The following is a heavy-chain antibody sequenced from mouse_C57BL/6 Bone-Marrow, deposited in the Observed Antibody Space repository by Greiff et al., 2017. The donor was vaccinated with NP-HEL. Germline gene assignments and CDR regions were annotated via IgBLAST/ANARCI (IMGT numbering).Heavy chain of an antibody. D-gene: IGHD1-1*01. J-gene: IGHJ2*01. CDR2: IHPADSDT. Sequence: QVQLQQPGAELVKPGASVKVSCKASGYTFTSYWMHWVKQRPGQGLEWIGRIHPADSDTNYNQKFKGQATLTVDKSSSTAYMQLSSLTSEDSAVYYCAIRYYGSRSYFDYWGQGTTLTVSS. CDR3: AIRYYGSRSYFDY. CDR1: GYTFTSYW. V-gene: IGHV1-74*01.